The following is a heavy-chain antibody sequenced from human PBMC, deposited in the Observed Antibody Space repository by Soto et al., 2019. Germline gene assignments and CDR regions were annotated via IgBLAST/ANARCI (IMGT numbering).Heavy chain of an antibody. CDR1: GFTFSNYA. J-gene: IGHJ4*02. CDR2: ISYDGSTI. Sequence: QVEVVESGGGVVQPGRSLRLSCAASGFTFSNYAMHWVRQAPGKGLEWVAGISYDGSTIYYVDSVKGRFTVSRDNSQSTLYIQMSSLRADDTAVYSCTKGPWHLAHGHYFDYWGQGTRVTVSS. V-gene: IGHV3-30*18. D-gene: IGHD5-12*01. CDR3: TKGPWHLAHGHYFDY.